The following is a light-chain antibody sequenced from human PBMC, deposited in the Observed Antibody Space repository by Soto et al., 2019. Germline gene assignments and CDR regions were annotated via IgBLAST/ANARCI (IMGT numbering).Light chain of an antibody. V-gene: IGLV2-14*01. CDR2: EVS. CDR1: SSDVGGYNY. CDR3: SSYTGSSTVV. J-gene: IGLJ2*01. Sequence: QSVLTQPASVSGSPGQSITISCTGTSSDVGGYNYVSWYQQHPGKAPKLMIYEVSNRPSGVSNRFSGSKSGNPASLTISGLQAEDEADYYCSSYTGSSTVVFGGGTKVTVL.